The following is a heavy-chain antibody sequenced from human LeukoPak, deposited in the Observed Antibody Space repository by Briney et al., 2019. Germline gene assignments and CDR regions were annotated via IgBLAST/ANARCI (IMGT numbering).Heavy chain of an antibody. V-gene: IGHV4-34*01. Sequence: PSETLSLTCAVYGGSFSGYYWSWIRQPPGKGLGWIGEINHSGSTNYNPSLKSRVTISVDTSKNQFSLKLSSVTAADTAVYYCARARPHWNYVDFDYWGQGTLVTVSS. CDR1: GGSFSGYY. CDR3: ARARPHWNYVDFDY. D-gene: IGHD1-7*01. J-gene: IGHJ4*02. CDR2: INHSGST.